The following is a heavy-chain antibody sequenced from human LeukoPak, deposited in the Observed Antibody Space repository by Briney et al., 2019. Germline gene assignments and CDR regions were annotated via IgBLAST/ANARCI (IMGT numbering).Heavy chain of an antibody. CDR1: GYSISSGYY. D-gene: IGHD5-12*01. CDR3: ARDLFGCSGYEFDY. J-gene: IGHJ4*02. CDR2: IYHSGST. Sequence: SETLSLTCTVSGYSISSGYYWGWIRQPPGKGLEWIGSIYHSGSTYYNPSLKSRVTISVDTSKNQFSLKLSSVTAADTAVYYCARDLFGCSGYEFDYWGQGTLVTVSS. V-gene: IGHV4-38-2*02.